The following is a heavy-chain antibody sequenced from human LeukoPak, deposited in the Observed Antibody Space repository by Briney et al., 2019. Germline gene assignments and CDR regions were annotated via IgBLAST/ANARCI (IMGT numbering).Heavy chain of an antibody. V-gene: IGHV4-59*01. J-gene: IGHJ6*02. CDR2: IYYSGST. CDR3: ARDRPGYSYGYGYYYYGMDV. Sequence: SETLSLTCTVSGGSISSYYWSWIRQPPGKGLEWIGYIYYSGSTNYNPSLKSRVTISVDTSKNQFSLKLSSVTAADTAVYYCARDRPGYSYGYGYYYYGMDVWGQGTTVTDSS. CDR1: GGSISSYY. D-gene: IGHD5-18*01.